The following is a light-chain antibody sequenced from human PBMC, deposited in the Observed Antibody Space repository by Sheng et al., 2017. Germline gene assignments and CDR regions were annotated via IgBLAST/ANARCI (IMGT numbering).Light chain of an antibody. Sequence: DTQMTQSPSDMSASVGDTITITCRASEDIRNFLAWFQQRPGTVPKLLIYDASNLETGVPSRFSGSGSGTDFTFTISSLQPEDIATYYCQQYDNLPFTFGPGTKVDIK. CDR2: DAS. J-gene: IGKJ3*01. CDR1: EDIRNF. CDR3: QQYDNLPFT. V-gene: IGKV1-33*01.